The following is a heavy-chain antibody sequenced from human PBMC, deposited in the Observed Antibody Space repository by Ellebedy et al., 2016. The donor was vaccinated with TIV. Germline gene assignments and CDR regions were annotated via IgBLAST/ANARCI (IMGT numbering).Heavy chain of an antibody. Sequence: SLKISCAASGFTFDDYAMHWVQQAPGKGLELVSGICWNSGSIGYADSVKGRFTISRDTAKNSLYLQMNSLRAEDTALYYCAKDMKYYGSGSLFDYWGQGILVTVSS. D-gene: IGHD3-10*01. J-gene: IGHJ4*01. V-gene: IGHV3-9*01. CDR2: ICWNSGSI. CDR3: AKDMKYYGSGSLFDY. CDR1: GFTFDDYA.